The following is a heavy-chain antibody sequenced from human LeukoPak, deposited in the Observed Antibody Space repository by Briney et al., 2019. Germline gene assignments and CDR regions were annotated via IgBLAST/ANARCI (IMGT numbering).Heavy chain of an antibody. V-gene: IGHV1-69*13. CDR3: ARESEVVPAAMGDY. Sequence: SVKVSCKASGGTFSSYAISWVRQAPGQGLEWMGGIIPIFGTANYAQKFQGRVTITADESMSTAYMELSSLRSEDTAVYYCARESEVVPAAMGDYWGQGTLVTVSS. CDR1: GGTFSSYA. J-gene: IGHJ4*02. D-gene: IGHD2-2*01. CDR2: IIPIFGTA.